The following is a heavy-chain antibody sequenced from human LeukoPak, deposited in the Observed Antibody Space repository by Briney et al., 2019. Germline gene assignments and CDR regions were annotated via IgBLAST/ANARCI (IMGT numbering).Heavy chain of an antibody. D-gene: IGHD2-21*02. CDR3: ARDLETCGGDCYSFDY. V-gene: IGHV3-74*01. Sequence: QAGGSLRLSCAASGFTFSNYWMHWVRQAPGKGLVWVSRTNTDASQTTYAASVKGRFTISRDNAKNTLYLQMFSLRAEDTAVYYCARDLETCGGDCYSFDYWGQGTLVTVSS. J-gene: IGHJ4*02. CDR1: GFTFSNYW. CDR2: TNTDASQT.